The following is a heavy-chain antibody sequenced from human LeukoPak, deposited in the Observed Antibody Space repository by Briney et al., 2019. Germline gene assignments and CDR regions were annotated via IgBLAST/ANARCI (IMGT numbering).Heavy chain of an antibody. CDR1: GFTFSSYS. J-gene: IGHJ5*02. D-gene: IGHD3-3*01. Sequence: GGSLRLSCAASGFTFSSYSMNWVRQAPGKGLEWVSSISSSSSYIYYADSVKGRFTISRDNAKNSLYLQMNSLRAEDTAVYYCARGDLYYDFWSGYRNNWFDPWGQGTLVTVSS. CDR3: ARGDLYYDFWSGYRNNWFDP. V-gene: IGHV3-21*01. CDR2: ISSSSSYI.